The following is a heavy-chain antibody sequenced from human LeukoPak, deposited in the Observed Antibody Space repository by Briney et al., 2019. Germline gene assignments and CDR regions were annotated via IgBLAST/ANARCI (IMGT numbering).Heavy chain of an antibody. CDR2: IYHSGST. Sequence: PSETLSLTCAVSDYSISSAYYWGWIRQPPGKGLEWIGSIYHSGSTAYNPSLKSRVTISVDTSRNQFSLKLRSVTAADTAGYYCARDQAYCGGDYYFDFWGQGTLVTVSS. CDR3: ARDQAYCGGDYYFDF. D-gene: IGHD2-21*02. CDR1: DYSISSAYY. V-gene: IGHV4-38-2*02. J-gene: IGHJ4*02.